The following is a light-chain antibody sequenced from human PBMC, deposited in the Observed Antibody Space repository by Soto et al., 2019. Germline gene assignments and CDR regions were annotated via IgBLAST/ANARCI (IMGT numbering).Light chain of an antibody. V-gene: IGLV3-21*02. Sequence: SYEMTQPPSVSVAPGQTATIACGGNNIGTKSVNWYQQKPGQAPVLVVYDGGDRPSGIPERFSGSKSGNTATLTISRVEAGDEADYYGQVWDSDTGHPVFGGGTKLTVL. J-gene: IGLJ3*02. CDR3: QVWDSDTGHPV. CDR1: NIGTKS. CDR2: DGG.